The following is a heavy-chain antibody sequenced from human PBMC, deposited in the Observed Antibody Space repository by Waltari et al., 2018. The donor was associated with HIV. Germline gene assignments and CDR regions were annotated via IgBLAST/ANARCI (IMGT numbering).Heavy chain of an antibody. V-gene: IGHV1-18*01. CDR1: GQTFTHYG. D-gene: IGHD3-10*01. CDR2: ISTYDTNT. Sequence: QAQLVQSGAVVKKTRASVKFSYLASGQTFTHYGISWMPQAPGQGLQWMGWISTYDTNTNYAQKLQDRVTLTTDTSTGTAYMELASLRSDDTAVYYCARDRWFGESHYYYYYGMDVWGQGTTVTVSS. J-gene: IGHJ6*02. CDR3: ARDRWFGESHYYYYYGMDV.